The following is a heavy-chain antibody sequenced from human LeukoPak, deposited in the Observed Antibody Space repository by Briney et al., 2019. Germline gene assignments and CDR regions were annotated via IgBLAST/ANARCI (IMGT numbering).Heavy chain of an antibody. CDR2: ISGSGGST. J-gene: IGHJ4*02. CDR1: GFTFSSYA. Sequence: QSGGSLRLSCAASGFTFSSYAMSWVRQAPGKGLEWVSAISGSGGSTYYADSVKGRFTISRDNSKNTLYLQTNSLRADDTAVYYCAKDLGIGGSGFWGQGTLVTVSS. V-gene: IGHV3-23*01. D-gene: IGHD3-10*01. CDR3: AKDLGIGGSGF.